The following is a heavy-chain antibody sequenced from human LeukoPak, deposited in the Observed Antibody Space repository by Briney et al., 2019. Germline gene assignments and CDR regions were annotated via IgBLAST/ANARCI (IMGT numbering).Heavy chain of an antibody. Sequence: GGSLRLSCAASEFTFSSYGMHWVRQAPGKGLEWVSAISGSGGSTYYADSVKGRVTISRDNSKNTVYLQMNSLIAEDTALYYCAKPSAMIVVVSKHFDYWGQGTLVTVSS. CDR2: ISGSGGST. J-gene: IGHJ4*02. V-gene: IGHV3-23*01. CDR3: AKPSAMIVVVSKHFDY. CDR1: EFTFSSYG. D-gene: IGHD3-22*01.